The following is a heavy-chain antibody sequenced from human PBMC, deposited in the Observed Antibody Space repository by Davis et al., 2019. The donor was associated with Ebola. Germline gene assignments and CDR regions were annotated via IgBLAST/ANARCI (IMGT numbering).Heavy chain of an antibody. J-gene: IGHJ4*02. CDR3: ARHWGYSGNFDY. D-gene: IGHD5-12*01. CDR2: IYYSGST. CDR1: GGSISSYH. V-gene: IGHV4-39*01. Sequence: SETLSLPCTVSGGSISSYHRGWTLLPPGKGLEWIGSIYYSGSTNYNPSLKSRVTISVDTSKNQFSLKLSSVTAADTAVYYCARHWGYSGNFDYWGQGTLVTVSS.